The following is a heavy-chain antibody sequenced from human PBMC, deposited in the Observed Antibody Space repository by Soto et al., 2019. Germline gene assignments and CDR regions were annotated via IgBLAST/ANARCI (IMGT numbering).Heavy chain of an antibody. Sequence: GESLKISCEASGYSFTTYWISWVRQVPGKGLEWMGAIDPRDSYTEYSLSFQGHVTISVDKSISTAYLQWNSLKASDTAIYYCAREKSDLELFNWLDPWGQGTLVTVS. CDR1: GYSFTTYW. CDR3: AREKSDLELFNWLDP. V-gene: IGHV5-10-1*01. J-gene: IGHJ5*02. CDR2: IDPRDSYT. D-gene: IGHD1-7*01.